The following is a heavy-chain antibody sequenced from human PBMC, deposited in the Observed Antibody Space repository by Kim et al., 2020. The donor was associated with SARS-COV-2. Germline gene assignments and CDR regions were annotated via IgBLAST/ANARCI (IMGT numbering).Heavy chain of an antibody. Sequence: PSLKSRVTISVDTSKNQFALKLSSVTAADTAVYYCARVTMVRGVRSGFDYWGQGTLVTVSS. D-gene: IGHD3-10*01. CDR3: ARVTMVRGVRSGFDY. J-gene: IGHJ4*02. V-gene: IGHV4-59*01.